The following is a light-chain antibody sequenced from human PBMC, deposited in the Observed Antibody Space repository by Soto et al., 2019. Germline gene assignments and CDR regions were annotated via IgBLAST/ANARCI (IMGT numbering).Light chain of an antibody. Sequence: QSVLTQPASVSGSPGGSITISCTGTSSDVGGYNYISWYQQHPGKAPKLMIYEVSNRPSGVSNRFSGSKSGNTASLTISGLQAEDEADYYCSSYTSSSTLLFGGGTKVTVL. CDR1: SSDVGGYNY. CDR3: SSYTSSSTLL. J-gene: IGLJ2*01. V-gene: IGLV2-14*01. CDR2: EVS.